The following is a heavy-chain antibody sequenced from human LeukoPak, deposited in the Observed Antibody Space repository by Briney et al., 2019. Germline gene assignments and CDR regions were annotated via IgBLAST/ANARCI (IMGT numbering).Heavy chain of an antibody. Sequence: PSETLSLTCTVSGGSISSGTNFWGWIRQHPGEGLEWVGYIYYSGNTNYNPSLKSRVTISADTSKNQFSLNLSSVTAADTAVYYCALWVRDLRASYFDYWGQGTLVTVSS. CDR2: IYYSGNT. CDR3: ALWVRDLRASYFDY. J-gene: IGHJ4*02. V-gene: IGHV4-31*03. D-gene: IGHD3-10*01. CDR1: GGSISSGTNF.